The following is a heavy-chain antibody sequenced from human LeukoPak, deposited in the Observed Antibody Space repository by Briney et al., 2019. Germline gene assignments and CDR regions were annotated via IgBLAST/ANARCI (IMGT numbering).Heavy chain of an antibody. CDR2: IYHSGST. D-gene: IGHD5-12*01. Sequence: PSETLSLTCTLSGGSISTYYWSWIRQPPGKGLEWIGYIYHSGSTNYNPSLKSRVTISVDTSKNQFSLKLSSVTAADTAVYYCARGGGYASPIGYWGQGALVAVSS. CDR1: GGSISTYY. CDR3: ARGGGYASPIGY. J-gene: IGHJ4*02. V-gene: IGHV4-59*01.